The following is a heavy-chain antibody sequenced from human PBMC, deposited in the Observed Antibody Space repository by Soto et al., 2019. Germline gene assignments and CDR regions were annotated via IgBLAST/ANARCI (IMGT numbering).Heavy chain of an antibody. CDR3: AKVEEYYDFWRGYPGGY. Sequence: EVQLLESGGGLVQPGGSLRLSCAASGFTFSSYAMSWVRQAPGKGLEWVSAISGSGGSTYYADSVKGRFTISRDNSKNTLYLQMNSLRAEDTAVYYCAKVEEYYDFWRGYPGGYWGQGTLVTVSS. CDR2: ISGSGGST. CDR1: GFTFSSYA. V-gene: IGHV3-23*01. D-gene: IGHD3-3*01. J-gene: IGHJ4*02.